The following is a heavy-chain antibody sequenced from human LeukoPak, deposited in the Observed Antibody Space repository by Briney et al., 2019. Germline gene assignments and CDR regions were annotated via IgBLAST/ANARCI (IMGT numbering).Heavy chain of an antibody. V-gene: IGHV6-1*01. CDR2: TYYRSQWYI. Sequence: SQTLSLTCAISGDSVSSDSAAWNWVGQSPSRGLEWLGRTYYRSQWYIDYAVSVKTRITINPDTSRNQFSLELKSVTPEDTGVYYCARGSGYYDTGSFSFVDNWGQGTLVTVSS. CDR1: GDSVSSDSAA. J-gene: IGHJ4*02. D-gene: IGHD3-22*01. CDR3: ARGSGYYDTGSFSFVDN.